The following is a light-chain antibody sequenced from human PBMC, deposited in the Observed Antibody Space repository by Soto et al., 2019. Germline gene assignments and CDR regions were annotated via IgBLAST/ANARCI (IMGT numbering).Light chain of an antibody. CDR2: DAS. CDR1: QSVSSY. CDR3: HQRSNWSPIT. Sequence: EIVLTQSPATLSLSPGERATLSCRASQSVSSYLAWYQQKPGQAPRLLIYDASNRATGIPARFSGSGSGTAFTPPTSSLEPPDFAVYYCHQRSNWSPITFGPGTKVDIK. J-gene: IGKJ3*01. V-gene: IGKV3-11*01.